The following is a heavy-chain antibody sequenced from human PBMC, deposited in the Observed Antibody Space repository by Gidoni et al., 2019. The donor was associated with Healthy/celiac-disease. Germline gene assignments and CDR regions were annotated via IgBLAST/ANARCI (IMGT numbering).Heavy chain of an antibody. CDR3: ARHILGYGGPYYYYYGMDV. Sequence: QLQLQESGPGLVKPSATLSLTCPVSGGSISSSSYYWGWIRQPPGKGLEWIGSIYYSGSTYYNPSLKSRVTISVDTSKNQFSLKLSSVTAADTAVYYCARHILGYGGPYYYYYGMDVWGQGTTVTVSS. V-gene: IGHV4-39*01. CDR1: GGSISSSSYY. J-gene: IGHJ6*02. CDR2: IYYSGST. D-gene: IGHD3-10*01.